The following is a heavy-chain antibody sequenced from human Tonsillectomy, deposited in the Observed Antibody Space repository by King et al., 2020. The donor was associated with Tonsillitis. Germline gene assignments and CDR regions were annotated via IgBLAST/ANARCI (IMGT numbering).Heavy chain of an antibody. CDR2: FRSKANSYAN. V-gene: IGHV3-73*02. D-gene: IGHD1-26*01. CDR3: TRLYSGSEMLAFDI. Sequence: VQLVESGGGLVQPGGSLKLSCAASGFTFSGSAMDWVRKASGKGVEGVGRFRSKANSYANSFAAAVKGRFTISRDDSKNTAYLQMKSLKTEDTAVYYCTRLYSGSEMLAFDIWGQGTMVTVSS. J-gene: IGHJ3*02. CDR1: GFTFSGSA.